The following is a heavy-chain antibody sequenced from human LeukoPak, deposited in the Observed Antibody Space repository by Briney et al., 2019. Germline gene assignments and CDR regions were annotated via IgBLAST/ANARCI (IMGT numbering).Heavy chain of an antibody. CDR1: GGSLSSHY. CDR3: ARGRGPLRVEFGD. CDR2: IFSGGST. J-gene: IGHJ4*02. Sequence: PSETLSLTCNVSGGSLSSHYCSWIRQAPGKGLEWIGFIFSGGSTNYNPSLKSRVSISMDMSQNQFSLKLTSVTATDTAVYYCARGRGPLRVEFGDWGQGALVTVSS. D-gene: IGHD3-16*01. V-gene: IGHV4-4*09.